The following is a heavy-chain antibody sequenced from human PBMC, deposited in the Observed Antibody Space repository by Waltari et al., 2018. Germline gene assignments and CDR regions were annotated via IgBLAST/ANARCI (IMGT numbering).Heavy chain of an antibody. D-gene: IGHD2-15*01. Sequence: QMQLVQSGPEVKRPGTSVKVSCKASGFTFTRSAVQWVRQARGQRLEWIGWIVGGSGNTNYAQKFQERVTINRDMSTSTAYMELSSLRSEDTAVYYCAAEEYCSGGSCLSGWFDPWGQGTLVTVSS. CDR3: AAEEYCSGGSCLSGWFDP. CDR1: GFTFTRSA. V-gene: IGHV1-58*01. J-gene: IGHJ5*02. CDR2: IVGGSGNT.